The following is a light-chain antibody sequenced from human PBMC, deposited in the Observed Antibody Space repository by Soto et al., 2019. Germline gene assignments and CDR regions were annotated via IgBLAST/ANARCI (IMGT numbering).Light chain of an antibody. Sequence: DIQMTQSPSSLSASVGDRVTITCRASQSIGTYLNWYLQKPGKAPQLLIHAASSLQTGVPSRFSGSGSGTEFTLTISSLQPEDFATYYCQHYDHLPITFGQGTRLEIK. CDR3: QHYDHLPIT. CDR1: QSIGTY. V-gene: IGKV1-39*01. CDR2: AAS. J-gene: IGKJ5*01.